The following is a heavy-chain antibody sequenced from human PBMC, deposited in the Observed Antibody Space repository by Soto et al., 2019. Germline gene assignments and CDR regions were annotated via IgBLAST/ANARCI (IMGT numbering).Heavy chain of an antibody. D-gene: IGHD3-22*01. V-gene: IGHV1-18*01. J-gene: IGHJ3*02. CDR2: ISAYNGNT. CDR3: ARGVVVIPLSTALVHDALDS. CDR1: GYTFTSYG. Sequence: QVQLVQSGAEVKKPGASVKVSCKASGYTFTSYGISWVRQAPGQGLEWMGWISAYNGNTNYAQKLQRRVTMTTATSASTGYMELRSLSSEDTDVYYCARGVVVIPLSTALVHDALDSWGQGAMGNVCS.